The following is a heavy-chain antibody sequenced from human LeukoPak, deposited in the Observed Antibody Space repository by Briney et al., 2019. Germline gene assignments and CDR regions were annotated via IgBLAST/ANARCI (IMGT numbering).Heavy chain of an antibody. CDR1: GYTFTSYY. V-gene: IGHV1-46*01. J-gene: IGHJ4*02. Sequence: GASVKVSCKASGYTFTSYYMHWVRQAPGQGLEWMGIINPSGGSTSYAQKFQGRVTMTRDMSTSTVYMELSSLRSEDTAVYYCARGAAIRIVVVTAIPADWLFDYWGQGTLVTVSS. CDR2: INPSGGST. CDR3: ARGAAIRIVVVTAIPADWLFDY. D-gene: IGHD2-21*02.